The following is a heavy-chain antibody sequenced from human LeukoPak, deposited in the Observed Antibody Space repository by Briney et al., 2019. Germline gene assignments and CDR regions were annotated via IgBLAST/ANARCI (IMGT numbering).Heavy chain of an antibody. D-gene: IGHD5-12*01. CDR3: VSVDIVPTIWDLGY. CDR2: IFYSGNT. CDR1: GGSISSTHYC. Sequence: SETLSLTCSVSGGSISSTHYCWGWIRQPPGKGLEWIGNIFYSGNTYYNPSLESRVTVSVDTSKNQFSLKLNSVTAADTAVYYCVSVDIVPTIWDLGYWGQGTLVTVSS. J-gene: IGHJ4*02. V-gene: IGHV4-39*07.